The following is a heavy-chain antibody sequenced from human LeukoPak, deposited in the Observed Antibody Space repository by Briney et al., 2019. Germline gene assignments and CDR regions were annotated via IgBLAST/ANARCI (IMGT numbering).Heavy chain of an antibody. V-gene: IGHV1-69*05. J-gene: IGHJ4*02. Sequence: GASVNVSCKASGGTFSSYAISWVRQAPGQGLEWMGGIIPIFGTANYAQRFQGRVTITTDESTSTAYMELSSLRSEDTAVYYCARGGGMITFGGVIVPDHFDYWGQGTLVTVSS. D-gene: IGHD3-16*02. CDR2: IIPIFGTA. CDR3: ARGGGMITFGGVIVPDHFDY. CDR1: GGTFSSYA.